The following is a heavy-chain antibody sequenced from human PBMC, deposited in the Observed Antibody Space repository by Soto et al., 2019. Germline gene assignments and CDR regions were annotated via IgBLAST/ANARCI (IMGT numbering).Heavy chain of an antibody. CDR3: ARAAYSYGTAYLSYYYGMDV. J-gene: IGHJ6*02. CDR2: IIPIFGTA. CDR1: GGTFSTYA. V-gene: IGHV1-69*13. Sequence: SVKASCKASGGTFSTYAISWVRQAPGQGLEWVGGIIPIFGTANYAQKFQGRVTITADESTSTAYMELSSLRSEDTAVYYCARAAYSYGTAYLSYYYGMDVWGQGTTVTVSS. D-gene: IGHD5-18*01.